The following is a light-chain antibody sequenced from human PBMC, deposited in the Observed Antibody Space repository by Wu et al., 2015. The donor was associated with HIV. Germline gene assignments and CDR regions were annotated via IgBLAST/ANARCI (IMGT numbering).Light chain of an antibody. CDR3: QQYGASPIT. CDR2: EAY. J-gene: IGKJ5*01. V-gene: IGKV3-20*01. Sequence: EIVLEQSPGTLSLAVGDRVVFSCRASQSILHDWIAWYQQRPGQAPRLLMYEAYKRAPGTPDRFIGSGSGTEFTLTIDRLEPEDLAIFFCQQYGASPITFGQGTRLEI. CDR1: QSILHDW.